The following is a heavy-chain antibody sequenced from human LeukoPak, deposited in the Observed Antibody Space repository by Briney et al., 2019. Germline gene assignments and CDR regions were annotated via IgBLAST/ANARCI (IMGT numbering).Heavy chain of an antibody. CDR3: ARAPYYYDSSGYLTFDY. CDR2: IYYSGST. J-gene: IGHJ4*02. V-gene: IGHV4-31*11. CDR1: GGSISSGGYS. D-gene: IGHD3-22*01. Sequence: SQTLSLTCAVSGGSISSGGYSWSWIRQPPGKGLEWIGYIYYSGSTYYNPSLKSRVTISVDTSKNQFSLKLSSVTAADTAVYYCARAPYYYDSSGYLTFDYWGQGTLVTVSS.